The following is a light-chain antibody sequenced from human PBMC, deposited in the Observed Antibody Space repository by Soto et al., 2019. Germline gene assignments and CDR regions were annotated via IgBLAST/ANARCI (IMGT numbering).Light chain of an antibody. CDR3: SSFASSATLV. J-gene: IGLJ3*02. V-gene: IGLV2-18*02. Sequence: QSALTQPPSVSGSPGQSVTISCTGTSSDIGYHNRVSWYQQPPGTAPKLMIYEVSTRYSGVPARFSGSKSGNTASLTISGVQAEDEADYYCSSFASSATLVFGGGTKLTVL. CDR1: SSDIGYHNR. CDR2: EVS.